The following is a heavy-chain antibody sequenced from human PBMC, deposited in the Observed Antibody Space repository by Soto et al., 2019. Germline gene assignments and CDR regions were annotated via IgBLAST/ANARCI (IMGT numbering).Heavy chain of an antibody. J-gene: IGHJ4*02. V-gene: IGHV1-69*02. Sequence: QVQLVQSGAEVKKPGSSVKVSCKASGGTFSNYTITWVRQAPGQGLEWMGRLIPILGLANYAQKFRGRVTITADKSTTTAYMELGSLRSEDTAMYYCARFKLGEDYWGQGTLVTVSS. CDR2: LIPILGLA. D-gene: IGHD3-16*01. CDR1: GGTFSNYT. CDR3: ARFKLGEDY.